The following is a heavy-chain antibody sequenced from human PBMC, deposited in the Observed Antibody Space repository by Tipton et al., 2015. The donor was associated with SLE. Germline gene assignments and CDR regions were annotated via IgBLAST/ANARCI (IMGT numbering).Heavy chain of an antibody. V-gene: IGHV4-39*01. Sequence: TLSLTCTVSGGSISSSSYYWGWIRQPPGKGLEWIGSIYYSGSTYYNPSLKSRVTISVDTSTNQFSLKLSSVTTADTAVYYCARLRGLLFAFDIWGQGTMVTVSS. CDR1: GGSISSSSYY. CDR3: ARLRGLLFAFDI. J-gene: IGHJ3*02. CDR2: IYYSGST. D-gene: IGHD3-10*01.